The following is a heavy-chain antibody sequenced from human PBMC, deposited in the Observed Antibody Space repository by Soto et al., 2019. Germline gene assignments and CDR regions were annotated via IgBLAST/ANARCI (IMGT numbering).Heavy chain of an antibody. Sequence: SETLSLTCTVSGGSISSYYWSWIRQPPGEGLEWIGYIYYSGSTNYNPSLKSRVTISVDTSKNQFSLKLSSVTAADTAVYYCARSIAARTNWFDPWGQGTLVTVSS. D-gene: IGHD6-6*01. CDR1: GGSISSYY. CDR2: IYYSGST. CDR3: ARSIAARTNWFDP. V-gene: IGHV4-59*01. J-gene: IGHJ5*02.